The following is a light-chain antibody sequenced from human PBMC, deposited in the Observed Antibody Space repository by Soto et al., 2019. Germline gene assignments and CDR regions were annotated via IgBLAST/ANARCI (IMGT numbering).Light chain of an antibody. CDR1: QSISSS. V-gene: IGKV3-11*01. Sequence: EIVLTQSPATLSLSPGERATLSCRASQSISSSLAWYQQKPGQAPRLLIFDASSRATSFPARFSGSGSGTDFTLTIGSLEPEDFAVYYCQQRSEWPRTFGQGTKV. J-gene: IGKJ1*01. CDR3: QQRSEWPRT. CDR2: DAS.